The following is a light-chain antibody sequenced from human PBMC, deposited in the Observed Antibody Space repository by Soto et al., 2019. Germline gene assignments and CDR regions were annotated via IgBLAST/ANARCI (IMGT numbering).Light chain of an antibody. J-gene: IGKJ1*01. CDR1: QSVSSN. V-gene: IGKV3-15*01. CDR3: QQYNNWPPT. Sequence: EIVMTPSPATLSVSPGERATLSCRASQSVSSNLAWYQQKPGQAPRLLIYGASTRATGIPARFSGSGSGTEFTLTISSLQSEDFAVYYCQQYNNWPPTFGQGTKGDIK. CDR2: GAS.